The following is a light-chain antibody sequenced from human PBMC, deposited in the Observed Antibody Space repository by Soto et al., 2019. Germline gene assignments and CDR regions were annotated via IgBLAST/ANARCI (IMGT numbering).Light chain of an antibody. CDR1: SSDVGDYNY. V-gene: IGLV2-14*01. CDR3: SSYTRSSTLYV. CDR2: EVS. Sequence: QSALTQPASVSGSPGQSITISCTGTSSDVGDYNYVSWYQQHPGKAPKLMIYEVSNRPSGVSNRFSGSKSGNTASLTISGFQAEDEADYYCSSYTRSSTLYVFGTGTKLTVL. J-gene: IGLJ1*01.